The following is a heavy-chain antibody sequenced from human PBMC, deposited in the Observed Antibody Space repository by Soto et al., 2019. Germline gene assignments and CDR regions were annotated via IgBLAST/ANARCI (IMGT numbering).Heavy chain of an antibody. CDR3: ARGPIAARRNWFDP. CDR2: IYHSGST. J-gene: IGHJ5*02. D-gene: IGHD6-6*01. Sequence: SETLSLTCAVSGGSISSGGYSWSWIRQPPGKGLEWIGYIYHSGSTYYNPSLKSRVTISVDRSKNQFSLKLSSVNAADTAVYYCARGPIAARRNWFDPWGQGTLVTVSS. CDR1: GGSISSGGYS. V-gene: IGHV4-30-2*01.